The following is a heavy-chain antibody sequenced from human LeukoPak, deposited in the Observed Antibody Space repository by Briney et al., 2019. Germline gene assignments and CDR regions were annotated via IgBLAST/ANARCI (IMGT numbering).Heavy chain of an antibody. CDR1: GFTFSSYS. V-gene: IGHV3-48*01. Sequence: PGGSLRLSCAASGFTFSSYSMSWVRQAPGKGLEWVSYISSSSNTIYYADSVKGRFTISRDNAKNSLYLQMNSLRAEDTAVYYCAGDLHSYGYWGQGTLVTVSS. J-gene: IGHJ4*02. CDR2: ISSSSNTI. CDR3: AGDLHSYGY. D-gene: IGHD5-18*01.